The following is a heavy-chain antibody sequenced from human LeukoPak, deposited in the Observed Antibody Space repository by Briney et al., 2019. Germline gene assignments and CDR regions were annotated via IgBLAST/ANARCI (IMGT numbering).Heavy chain of an antibody. CDR1: GGSISSSNW. CDR3: ARETSQKGAHYMDV. V-gene: IGHV4-4*02. CDR2: IYHSGST. J-gene: IGHJ6*03. D-gene: IGHD3-16*01. Sequence: SETLSLTCTVSGGSISSSNWWSWVRQPPGKGLEWIGEIYHSGSTNYNPSLKSRVTISVDTSKNQFSLKLSSVTAADTAVYYCARETSQKGAHYMDVWGKGTTVTISS.